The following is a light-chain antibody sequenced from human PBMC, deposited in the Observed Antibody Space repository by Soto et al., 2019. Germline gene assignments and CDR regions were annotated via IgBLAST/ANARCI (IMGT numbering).Light chain of an antibody. Sequence: QSVLTQSPSASASLGASVKLTCTLSGGRSDYAVAWHQFQPDKGPRFLLKLNLDGSHVKGDGIPDRFSGSTSGAERYLTISSLQSDDEAVYYCQSWGSAFRVFGGGTKVTVL. CDR1: GGRSDYA. CDR3: QSWGSAFRV. V-gene: IGLV4-69*01. CDR2: LNLDGSH. J-gene: IGLJ3*02.